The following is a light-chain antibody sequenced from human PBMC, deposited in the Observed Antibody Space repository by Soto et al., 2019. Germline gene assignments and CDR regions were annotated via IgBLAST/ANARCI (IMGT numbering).Light chain of an antibody. Sequence: EIVMTQSPATLSASLGERVTLSCRASQSVSSTLAWYQQKPGQAPRLLIYGASSRATGIPDRFSGSGSGTEFTLTISSLQSEDFAVYYCQQYNNWPRTFGQGTKVDIK. J-gene: IGKJ1*01. V-gene: IGKV3D-15*01. CDR3: QQYNNWPRT. CDR2: GAS. CDR1: QSVSST.